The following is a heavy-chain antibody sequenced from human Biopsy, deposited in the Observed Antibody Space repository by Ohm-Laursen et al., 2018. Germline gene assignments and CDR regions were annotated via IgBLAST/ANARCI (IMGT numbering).Heavy chain of an antibody. J-gene: IGHJ4*02. CDR1: GFTFSNYE. CDR2: IWYDGSNK. CDR3: AKCMTGGSNYYFHH. D-gene: IGHD2-8*01. V-gene: IGHV3-33*06. Sequence: SLRLSCTASGFTFSNYEMNWVRQAPGKGLEWVAAIWYDGSNKNYADSVRGRFTISRDNSKNTLYLQMNSLRGEDTAVYYCAKCMTGGSNYYFHHCGQGTLVTVSS.